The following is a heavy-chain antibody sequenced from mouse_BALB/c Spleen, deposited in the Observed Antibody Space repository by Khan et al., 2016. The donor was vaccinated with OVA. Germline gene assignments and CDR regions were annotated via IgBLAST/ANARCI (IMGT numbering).Heavy chain of an antibody. D-gene: IGHD2-1*01. Sequence: VQLQQSGAELVKPGASVRLSSKASGYTFTSYYLYWVKQRPGQGLKWIGDINPSNGGTNFNEKFKSKATLTVDKSSSTAYMRLSSLTTEESSVYYCTRSGYGTFAYWGQGTLVTVSA. CDR2: INPSNGGT. V-gene: IGHV1S81*02. J-gene: IGHJ3*01. CDR1: GYTFTSYY. CDR3: TRSGYGTFAY.